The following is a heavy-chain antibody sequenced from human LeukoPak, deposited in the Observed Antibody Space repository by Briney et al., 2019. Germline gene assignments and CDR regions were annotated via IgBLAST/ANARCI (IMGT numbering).Heavy chain of an antibody. CDR3: ATNPHYYDSSGYPS. CDR2: FDPEDGET. V-gene: IGHV1-24*01. J-gene: IGHJ4*02. D-gene: IGHD3-22*01. Sequence: ASVKVSCKVSGYTLTELSMHWVRQAPGKGLEWMGGFDPEDGETIYAQKFQGRVTMTEDTSTDTACMELSSLRSEDTAVYYCATNPHYYDSSGYPSWGQGTLVTVSS. CDR1: GYTLTELS.